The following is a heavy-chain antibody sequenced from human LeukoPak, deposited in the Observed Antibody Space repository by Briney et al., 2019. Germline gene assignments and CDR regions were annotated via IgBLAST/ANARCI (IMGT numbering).Heavy chain of an antibody. CDR2: INPNSGGT. J-gene: IGHJ4*02. Sequence: ASVKVSCKSSGYTFTGYYIQWVRQAPGQGLEWVGWINPNSGGTNYAQNFQGRVTVTTDPSITTAYRELSRLTYDDTAVYYCARDWVFDYWGQGTLVTVSS. CDR3: ARDWVFDY. D-gene: IGHD3-16*01. CDR1: GYTFTGYY. V-gene: IGHV1-2*02.